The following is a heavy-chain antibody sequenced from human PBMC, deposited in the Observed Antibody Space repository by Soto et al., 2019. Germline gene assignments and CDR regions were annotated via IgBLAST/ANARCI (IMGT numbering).Heavy chain of an antibody. J-gene: IGHJ4*02. Sequence: EVQLLESGGGLAQPGGSLRLSCVASGFTFSNYGMVWVRQAPGKGLEWVSYISSSSSTIYYADSVKGRFTISRDNAKNSLYLQMNSLRDEDTAVYYCARGERSSWYQELAYWGQGTLVTVSS. D-gene: IGHD6-13*01. CDR2: ISSSSSTI. CDR1: GFTFSNYG. V-gene: IGHV3-48*02. CDR3: ARGERSSWYQELAY.